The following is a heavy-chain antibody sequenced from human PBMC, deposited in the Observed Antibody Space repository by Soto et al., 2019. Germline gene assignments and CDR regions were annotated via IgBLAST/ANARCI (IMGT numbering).Heavy chain of an antibody. V-gene: IGHV1-69*02. Sequence: QVQLVQSGAEVKKPGSSVKVSCKASGGTFSSYTFSWVRQAPGQGLEWMGRIIPMLGIANYAQKFQGRVTIXAVXSTSTAYLELSSLRSEDTAVYYCANRGYSYGFVIYWGQGTLGTVSS. D-gene: IGHD5-18*01. CDR2: IIPMLGIA. CDR1: GGTFSSYT. CDR3: ANRGYSYGFVIY. J-gene: IGHJ4*02.